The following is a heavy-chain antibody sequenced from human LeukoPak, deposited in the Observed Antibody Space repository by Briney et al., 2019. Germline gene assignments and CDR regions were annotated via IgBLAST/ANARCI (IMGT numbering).Heavy chain of an antibody. J-gene: IGHJ5*02. CDR1: GYTFTGYY. Sequence: ASVKVSCKASGYTFTGYYMHWVRQAPGQGLEWMGWINPNSGGTNYAQKFQGWVTMTRDTSISTAYMELSSLRSEDTAVYYCAREANYGSGKPDNWFDPWGQGTLVTVSS. CDR3: AREANYGSGKPDNWFDP. D-gene: IGHD3-10*01. CDR2: INPNSGGT. V-gene: IGHV1-2*04.